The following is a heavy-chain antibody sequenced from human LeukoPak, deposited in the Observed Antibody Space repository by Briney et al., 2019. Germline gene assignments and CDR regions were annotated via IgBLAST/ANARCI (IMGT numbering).Heavy chain of an antibody. CDR3: ARDRQRGQLALNY. CDR1: GYTFTGYY. J-gene: IGHJ4*02. Sequence: ASVKVSCKASGYTFTGYYMHWVRQAPGQGLEWMGRINPNSGGTNYAQKFQGRVTMTRDTSISTAYMELSRLRSDDTAVYYCARDRQRGQLALNYWGQGALVTVSS. D-gene: IGHD6-6*01. CDR2: INPNSGGT. V-gene: IGHV1-2*06.